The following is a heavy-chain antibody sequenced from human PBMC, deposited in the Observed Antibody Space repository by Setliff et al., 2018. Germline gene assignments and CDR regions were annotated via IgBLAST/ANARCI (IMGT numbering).Heavy chain of an antibody. J-gene: IGHJ6*03. CDR3: VREGVDSRSSTDYRYYMDV. V-gene: IGHV1-69*05. Sequence: SVKVSCKASGGTFSSYGISWVRQAPGQGLEWMGGTIPIFGTTDYAQKFQGRVTIITDESTSTAFMQLSSLRSEDTAVYYCVREGVDSRSSTDYRYYMDVWGKGTMVTSP. CDR2: TIPIFGTT. D-gene: IGHD3-22*01. CDR1: GGTFSSYG.